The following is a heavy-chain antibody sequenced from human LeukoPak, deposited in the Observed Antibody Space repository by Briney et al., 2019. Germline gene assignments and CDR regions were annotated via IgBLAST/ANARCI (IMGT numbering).Heavy chain of an antibody. D-gene: IGHD3-16*01. Sequence: GGSLRLSCAASGFNFSDYFLTWVRQAPGKGLEWVSSMSTSSTYIYYADSIKGRFTISRDDARSLLYLQMDSLRAEDTAVYYCVRDFAFGFCNTTTCRYPFDSWGQGTLVTVSS. V-gene: IGHV3-21*06. J-gene: IGHJ4*02. CDR1: GFNFSDYF. CDR3: VRDFAFGFCNTTTCRYPFDS. CDR2: MSTSSTYI.